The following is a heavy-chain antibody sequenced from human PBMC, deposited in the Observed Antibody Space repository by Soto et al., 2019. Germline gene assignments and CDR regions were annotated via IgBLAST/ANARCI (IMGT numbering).Heavy chain of an antibody. CDR1: GFAFSTYG. J-gene: IGHJ4*02. CDR3: ARKNPGREWELTDY. Sequence: QVQMVESGGGVVQPGRSLRLSCAASGFAFSTYGMHWVRQAPGKGLEWVAVTTSAGARINYADSVKGRFTISRDNSRTTLYLQMNSRRIDDTAVYYCARKNPGREWELTDYWGQGTLVTVSS. D-gene: IGHD1-26*01. CDR2: TTSAGARI. V-gene: IGHV3-30*03.